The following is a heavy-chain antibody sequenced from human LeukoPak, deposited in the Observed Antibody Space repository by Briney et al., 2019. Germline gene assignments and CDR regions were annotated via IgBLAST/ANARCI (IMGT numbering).Heavy chain of an antibody. J-gene: IGHJ3*02. D-gene: IGHD3-22*01. CDR2: VIPIFGTA. CDR3: ARESRSGYRSFDI. V-gene: IGHV1-69*05. Sequence: ASVKVSCKASGGTFSSYAISWVRQAPGQGLEWMGGVIPIFGTANYAQKFQGRVTITTDESTSTAYMELSSLRSEDTAVYYCARESRSGYRSFDIWGQGTMVTVSS. CDR1: GGTFSSYA.